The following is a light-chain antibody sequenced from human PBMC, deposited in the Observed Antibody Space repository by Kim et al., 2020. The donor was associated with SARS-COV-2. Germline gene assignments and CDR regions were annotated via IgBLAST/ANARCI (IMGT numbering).Light chain of an antibody. CDR2: GAS. CDR3: QIEGT. J-gene: IGKJ2*02. CDR1: QSVSSN. V-gene: IGKV3-15*01. Sequence: EIVMTQSPATLSVSPGERATLSCRASQSVSSNLAWYQQKPGQAPRLLIYGASTRATGIPARFSGSGSGTEFTLTISSLQSEDFAVYYCQIEGTFGQGTKLEI.